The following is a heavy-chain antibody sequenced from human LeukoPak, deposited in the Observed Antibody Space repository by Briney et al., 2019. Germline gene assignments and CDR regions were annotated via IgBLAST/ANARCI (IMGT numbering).Heavy chain of an antibody. V-gene: IGHV4-38-2*01. CDR2: INHSGST. CDR1: GFSISSGYY. D-gene: IGHD3-10*01. J-gene: IGHJ5*02. Sequence: SIGSPVSGFSISSGYYWGWIRQPPGKGLEWIGEINHSGSTDYNPSLKSRVTISVDTSKNQFSLKLSSVTAADTAVYYCARRGELLVNSRSYNWFDPWGQGTLVTVSS. CDR3: ARRGELLVNSRSYNWFDP.